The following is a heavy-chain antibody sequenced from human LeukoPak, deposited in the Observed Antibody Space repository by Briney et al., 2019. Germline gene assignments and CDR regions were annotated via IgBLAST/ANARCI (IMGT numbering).Heavy chain of an antibody. CDR1: GGSISSYY. V-gene: IGHV4-59*01. Sequence: SETLSLTCTVSGGSISSYYWSWIRQPPGKGLEWIGYIYYSGSTNYNPSLKSRVTISVDTSKNQFSLKLSSVTAADTAVYYCARDQREWSGYYFGFDPWGREPWSPSPQ. CDR2: IYYSGST. CDR3: ARDQREWSGYYFGFDP. J-gene: IGHJ5*02. D-gene: IGHD3-3*01.